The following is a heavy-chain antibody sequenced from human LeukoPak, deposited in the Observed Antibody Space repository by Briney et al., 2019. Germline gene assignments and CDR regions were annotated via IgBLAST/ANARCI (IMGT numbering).Heavy chain of an antibody. J-gene: IGHJ5*02. D-gene: IGHD1-7*01. Sequence: PGGSLRLSCEASRFTFSSYSMNWVRQAPGKGLEWVSYISASGSTIYYADSVKGRFTISRDNAKNSLYLQMNSLRAEDTAVYYCARDYITGTTGFDPWGQGTLVTVSS. CDR1: RFTFSSYS. CDR3: ARDYITGTTGFDP. CDR2: ISASGSTI. V-gene: IGHV3-48*01.